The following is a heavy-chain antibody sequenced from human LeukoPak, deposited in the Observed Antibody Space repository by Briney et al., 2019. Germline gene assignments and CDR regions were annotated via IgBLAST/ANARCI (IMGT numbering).Heavy chain of an antibody. CDR2: FYYSGST. Sequence: SETLSLTCTVSGGSISSSSYYWGWIRQPPGKGLEWIGSFYYSGSTYYNPSLKSRVTISVDTSKNQFSLKLSSVTAADTAVYYCARDYTAMAWGYWGQGTLVTVPS. CDR3: ARDYTAMAWGY. J-gene: IGHJ4*02. V-gene: IGHV4-39*07. CDR1: GGSISSSSYY. D-gene: IGHD5-18*01.